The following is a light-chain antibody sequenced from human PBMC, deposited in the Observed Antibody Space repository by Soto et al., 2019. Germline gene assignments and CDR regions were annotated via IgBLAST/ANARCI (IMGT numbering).Light chain of an antibody. Sequence: QSVLTQPPSVSAAPGQKVTISCSGSSSNIGNNYVSWYQQLPGTAPKLLIYDANKRPPGIPDRFSGSRSGTSATLGITGLQIGAQADYYCGTWDSRLSVHMVFGGGTKVTVL. V-gene: IGLV1-51*01. J-gene: IGLJ2*01. CDR3: GTWDSRLSVHMV. CDR1: SSNIGNNY. CDR2: DAN.